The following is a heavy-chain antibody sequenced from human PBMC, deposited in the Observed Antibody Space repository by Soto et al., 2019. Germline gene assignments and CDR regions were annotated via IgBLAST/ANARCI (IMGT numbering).Heavy chain of an antibody. CDR2: LSGSGDST. CDR1: GFSFSSYA. J-gene: IGHJ4*02. D-gene: IGHD6-13*01. CDR3: AKDLSQGVTAAGTNFDY. V-gene: IGHV3-23*01. Sequence: GGSLRLSCAASGFSFSSYAMSWVRQAPGRGLEWVSTLSGSGDSTYYADSVRGRFTISRDNSKNTLYLQMNSLRAEDTAVYYCAKDLSQGVTAAGTNFDYWGQGTVVTISS.